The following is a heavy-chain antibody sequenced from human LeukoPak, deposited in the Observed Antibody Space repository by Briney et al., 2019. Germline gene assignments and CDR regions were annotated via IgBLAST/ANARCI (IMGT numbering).Heavy chain of an antibody. V-gene: IGHV3-30*02. D-gene: IGHD3-10*01. Sequence: PGGSLRLSCAASGFTFSSYGMHWVRQAPGKGLEWVAFIRYDGSNKYYADSVKGRFTISRDNSRNTLYLQMNSLRAEDTAVYYCAKGTMVRGQLDYWGQGTLVTVSS. J-gene: IGHJ4*02. CDR1: GFTFSSYG. CDR2: IRYDGSNK. CDR3: AKGTMVRGQLDY.